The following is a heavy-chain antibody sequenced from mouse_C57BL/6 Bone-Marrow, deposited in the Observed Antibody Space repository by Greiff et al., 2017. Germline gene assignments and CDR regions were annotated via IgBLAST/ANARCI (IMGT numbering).Heavy chain of an antibody. CDR2: SRNKANDYTT. CDR1: GFTFSDFY. CDR3: ARDGDHLEGWYVEG. V-gene: IGHV7-1*01. Sequence: EVQRVESGGGLVQSGRSLRLSCATSGFTFSDFYMEWVRQAPGKGLEWIAASRNKANDYTTEYSASVKGRFIVSRDTSQSILYLQMNALRAEDTAMYYCARDGDHLEGWYVEGWGTGTTVTVAS. J-gene: IGHJ1*03.